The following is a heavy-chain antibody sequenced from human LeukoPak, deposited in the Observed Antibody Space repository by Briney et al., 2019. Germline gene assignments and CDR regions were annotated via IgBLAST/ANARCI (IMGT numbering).Heavy chain of an antibody. J-gene: IGHJ6*02. V-gene: IGHV3-30*04. CDR3: AKEVTIPAAGRKDYYYYGLDV. D-gene: IGHD6-13*01. CDR2: ISSGGSDK. Sequence: RSGGSLRLSCAASGFSFSTYAMHWVRQAPGKGLEWVAVISSGGSDKYHAGSVKGRFTISRDNSKNTLYLQMDSLRAEDTAVYYCAKEVTIPAAGRKDYYYYGLDVWGQGTTVTVSS. CDR1: GFSFSTYA.